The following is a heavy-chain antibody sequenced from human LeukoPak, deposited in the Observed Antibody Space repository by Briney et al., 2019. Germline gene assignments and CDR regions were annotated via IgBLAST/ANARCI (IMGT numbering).Heavy chain of an antibody. V-gene: IGHV3-30*18. J-gene: IGHJ4*02. CDR3: AKGYSSGWYDY. CDR1: GFTFSPYV. Sequence: GGSLRLSCAASGFTFSPYVMHWVRQAPGKGLEWVAVISYDGSNKYYADSVNGRFTISRDNSKNTLYLQMNSLTVEDTAVYYCAKGYSSGWYDYWGQGTLVTVSS. CDR2: ISYDGSNK. D-gene: IGHD6-19*01.